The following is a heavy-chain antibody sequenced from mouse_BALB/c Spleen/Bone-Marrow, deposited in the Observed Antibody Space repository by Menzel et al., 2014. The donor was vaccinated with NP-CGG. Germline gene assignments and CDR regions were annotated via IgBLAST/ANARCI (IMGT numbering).Heavy chain of an antibody. CDR3: TRDLYDGYSYYAMDY. J-gene: IGHJ4*01. CDR1: GFTFSSYT. D-gene: IGHD2-3*01. Sequence: DVMLVESGGGLVKPGGSLKLSCAASGFTFSSYTMSWVRQTPEKRLEWVATITSGGGYTYYPDSVKGRFTISRDNAKSTLYLQRSSLKSEDTAMYYCTRDLYDGYSYYAMDYWGQGTSVTGSS. V-gene: IGHV5-6-4*01. CDR2: ITSGGGYT.